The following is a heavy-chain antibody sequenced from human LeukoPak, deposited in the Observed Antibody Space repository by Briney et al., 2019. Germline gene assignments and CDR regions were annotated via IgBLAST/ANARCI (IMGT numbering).Heavy chain of an antibody. V-gene: IGHV4-59*11. CDR3: ARATDSSGYYYRGATRYYFDY. Sequence: SETLSLTCTVSGDSINSHFWSWIRQPPGKGLEWIGYIYYTGSTNYNPSLRSRVTISVDTSKNQFSLKLRSVTAADTAVYYCARATDSSGYYYRGATRYYFDYWGQGTLVTVSS. J-gene: IGHJ4*02. D-gene: IGHD3-22*01. CDR1: GDSINSHF. CDR2: IYYTGST.